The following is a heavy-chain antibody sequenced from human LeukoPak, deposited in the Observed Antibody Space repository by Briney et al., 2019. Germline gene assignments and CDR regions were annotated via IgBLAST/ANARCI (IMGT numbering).Heavy chain of an antibody. CDR1: GFTFSSYA. CDR3: AKDSSSSPYYFDY. CDR2: ISGGGGAT. J-gene: IGHJ4*02. Sequence: GGSLRLSCAASGFTFSSYAMTWVRQAPGKGLEWVSAISGGGGATYYALSVRGRITISRDNSENTLYLQMSSLRAEDTAVYYCAKDSSSSPYYFDYWGQGTLVTVSS. D-gene: IGHD6-6*01. V-gene: IGHV3-23*01.